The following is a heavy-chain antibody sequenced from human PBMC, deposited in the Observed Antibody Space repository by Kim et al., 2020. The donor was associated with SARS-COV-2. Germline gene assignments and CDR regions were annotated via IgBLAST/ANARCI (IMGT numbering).Heavy chain of an antibody. J-gene: IGHJ3*02. V-gene: IGHV3-11*04. CDR3: ARDGYEI. D-gene: IGHD2-2*03. Sequence: GSTIYNADAVKGRFTISRDNARNTLYLQMTSLRGEDTAVYYCARDGYEIWGQGTMVTVSS. CDR2: GSTI.